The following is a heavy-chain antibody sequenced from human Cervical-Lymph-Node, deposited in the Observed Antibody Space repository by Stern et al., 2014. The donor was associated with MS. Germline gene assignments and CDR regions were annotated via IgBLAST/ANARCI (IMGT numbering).Heavy chain of an antibody. D-gene: IGHD4-17*01. J-gene: IGHJ6*02. CDR1: GYTFTSYG. V-gene: IGHV1-18*01. Sequence: QMQLVQSGAEVKKPGASVKVSCKASGYTFTSYGISWVRQAPGQGLEWMGWISAYNGNTNYAQKLQGRVTMTTDTSTSTAYMELRSLRSDDTAVYYCARVRTTVTSYYYYGMDVWGQGTTVTVSS. CDR3: ARVRTTVTSYYYYGMDV. CDR2: ISAYNGNT.